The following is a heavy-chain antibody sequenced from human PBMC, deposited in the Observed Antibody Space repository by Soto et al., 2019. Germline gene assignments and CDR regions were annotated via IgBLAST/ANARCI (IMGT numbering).Heavy chain of an antibody. CDR1: GFTFNNYD. Sequence: EVQLLESGGGLVQPGGSLRLSCAASGFTFNNYDMSWVRQAPGKGLEWVSIVTGSGSTTDYADSVKGRFTISRDNSKNTLFLQIASLRAEDTARYYCAKPGGSHGGFYYWGQGTLVTGSS. CDR2: VTGSGSTT. V-gene: IGHV3-23*01. D-gene: IGHD1-26*01. CDR3: AKPGGSHGGFYY. J-gene: IGHJ4*02.